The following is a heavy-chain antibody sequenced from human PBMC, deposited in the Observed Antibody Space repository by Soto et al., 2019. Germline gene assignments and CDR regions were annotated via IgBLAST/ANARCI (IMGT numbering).Heavy chain of an antibody. CDR2: IIPIFGTA. V-gene: IGHV1-69*06. J-gene: IGHJ3*02. CDR1: GGTFSSYA. Sequence: GASVKVSCKASGGTFSSYAISWVRQAPGQGLEWMGGIIPIFGTANYAQKFQGRVTITADKSTSTAYMELSSLRSEDTAVYYCARDKGITMIVGYAFDIWGQGTMVTV. CDR3: ARDKGITMIVGYAFDI. D-gene: IGHD3-22*01.